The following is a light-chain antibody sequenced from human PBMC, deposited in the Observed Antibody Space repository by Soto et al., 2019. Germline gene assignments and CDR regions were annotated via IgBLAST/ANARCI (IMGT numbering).Light chain of an antibody. CDR2: DAS. Sequence: DIVLTQSPSTLSLSPGERATLSCRAIQSVSSYLAWYQQKPGQVPRLVIYDASNRATGIPGRFSGSGSGTDFTITISSLEPEDVGVYYCQQRSRWPRTFGQGTKVEIK. CDR3: QQRSRWPRT. CDR1: QSVSSY. V-gene: IGKV3-11*01. J-gene: IGKJ1*01.